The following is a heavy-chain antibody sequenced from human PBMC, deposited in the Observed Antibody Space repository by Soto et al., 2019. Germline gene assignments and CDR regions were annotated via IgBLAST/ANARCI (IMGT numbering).Heavy chain of an antibody. CDR2: IIPIFGTA. CDR1: GGTFSSFA. Sequence: QVQLVQSGAEVKKPGSSVKVSCKASGGTFSSFAISWVRQAPGQGPGWMGGIIPIFGTANYAQKFQGRVTITADESTSTAYMELSSLRSEDTAVYYCASSPADILTGYHHPWGQGTLVTVSS. J-gene: IGHJ4*02. D-gene: IGHD3-9*01. CDR3: ASSPADILTGYHHP. V-gene: IGHV1-69*12.